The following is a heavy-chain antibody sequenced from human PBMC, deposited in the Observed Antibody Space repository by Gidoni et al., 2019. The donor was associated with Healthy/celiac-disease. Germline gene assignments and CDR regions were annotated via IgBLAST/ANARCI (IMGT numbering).Heavy chain of an antibody. Sequence: EVQLLESGGGLVQPGGSLRLSCAASGFTFSSYAMSWVRQAPGKGLEWVSAISGSGGSTYYADSVKGRFTISRDNSKNTLYLQMNSLRAEDTAVYYCAKDPDSSGWYQLLYYYMDVWGKGTTVTVSS. V-gene: IGHV3-23*01. CDR1: GFTFSSYA. CDR3: AKDPDSSGWYQLLYYYMDV. D-gene: IGHD6-19*01. CDR2: ISGSGGST. J-gene: IGHJ6*03.